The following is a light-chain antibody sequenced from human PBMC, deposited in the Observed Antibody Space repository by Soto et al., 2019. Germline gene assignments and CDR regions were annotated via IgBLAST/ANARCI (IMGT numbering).Light chain of an antibody. V-gene: IGKV2-30*02. CDR1: QSLVHSDGIAY. Sequence: DVVMTQSPLSLPVTLGQPASISCRSNQSLVHSDGIAYFSWFQQRPGRSPRRLIYKVSNRDSGVPARFSGSGSGTDFALKISRVEAEDVGVYYCMQGTHWPRTFGQGTKVEIK. CDR3: MQGTHWPRT. J-gene: IGKJ1*01. CDR2: KVS.